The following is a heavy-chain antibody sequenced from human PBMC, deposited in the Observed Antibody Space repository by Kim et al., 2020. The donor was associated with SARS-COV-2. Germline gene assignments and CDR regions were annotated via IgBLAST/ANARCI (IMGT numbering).Heavy chain of an antibody. CDR2: IYHSGST. J-gene: IGHJ4*02. V-gene: IGHV4-30-2*01. CDR3: ARGLNDYGSGSRFDY. D-gene: IGHD3-10*01. CDR1: GGSISSGGYS. Sequence: SETLSLTCAVSGGSISSGGYSWSWIRQPPGKGLEWIGYIYHSGSTYYNPSLKSRVTISVDRSKNQFSLKLSSVTAADTAVYYCARGLNDYGSGSRFDYWGQGTLVTVSS.